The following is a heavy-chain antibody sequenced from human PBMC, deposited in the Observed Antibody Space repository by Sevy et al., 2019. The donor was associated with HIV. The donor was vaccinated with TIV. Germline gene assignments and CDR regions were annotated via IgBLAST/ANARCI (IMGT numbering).Heavy chain of an antibody. D-gene: IGHD3-22*01. Sequence: ASVKVSCKVSGSTLSKLSMHWVRQAPGKGLEWMGRFDPEDGETIYSQKFQGSVTMTEDTSTDTAYMELSSLRSEDTAVYYYAAAREYYEDTSGYLDYWGQGTLVTVSS. V-gene: IGHV1-24*01. J-gene: IGHJ4*02. CDR2: FDPEDGET. CDR1: GSTLSKLS. CDR3: AAAREYYEDTSGYLDY.